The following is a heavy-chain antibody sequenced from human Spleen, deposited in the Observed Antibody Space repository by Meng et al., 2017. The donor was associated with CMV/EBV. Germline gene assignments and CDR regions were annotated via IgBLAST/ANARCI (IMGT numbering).Heavy chain of an antibody. V-gene: IGHV3-21*06. D-gene: IGHD2-8*02. CDR1: EFTFSNYR. CDR2: ISTTSAYI. J-gene: IGHJ4*02. CDR3: ARGGSLVVGVDYFDY. Sequence: GGSLRLSCAAFEFTFSNYRMNWVRQAPGKGLEWISHISTTSAYIDYADSVKGRFAISRDNARNSLFLQMNSLRAEDTAVYFCARGGSLVVGVDYFDYWGQGTLVTVSS.